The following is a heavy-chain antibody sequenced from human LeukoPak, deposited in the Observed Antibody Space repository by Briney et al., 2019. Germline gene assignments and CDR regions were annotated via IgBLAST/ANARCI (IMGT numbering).Heavy chain of an antibody. J-gene: IGHJ5*02. CDR3: ASTRSSSWFDP. CDR1: GGSFSSYT. CDR2: IIPIFGIA. Sequence: GTSVKVSCKASGGSFSSYTISWVRQAPGQGLEWMGRIIPIFGIANYAQKFQGRVTITADKSTSTAYMELSSLRSEDTAVYYCASTRSSSWFDPWGQGTLVTVSS. V-gene: IGHV1-69*02. D-gene: IGHD2-2*01.